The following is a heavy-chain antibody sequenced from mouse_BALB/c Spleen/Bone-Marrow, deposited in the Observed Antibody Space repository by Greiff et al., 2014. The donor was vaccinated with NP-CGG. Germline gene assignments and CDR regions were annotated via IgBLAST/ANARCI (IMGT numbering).Heavy chain of an antibody. J-gene: IGHJ2*01. CDR3: ARYYYGYYFDY. CDR2: IDPANGNT. V-gene: IGHV14-3*02. CDR1: GFNIKDTY. D-gene: IGHD1-2*01. Sequence: DVQLQESGAELVKPGASVKLSCTASGFNIKDTYMHWVKQRSEQGLEWIGRIDPANGNTKYDPKFQGKATITADTSSNTAYLQLSSLTSEDTAVYYCARYYYGYYFDYWGQGTTLTVSS.